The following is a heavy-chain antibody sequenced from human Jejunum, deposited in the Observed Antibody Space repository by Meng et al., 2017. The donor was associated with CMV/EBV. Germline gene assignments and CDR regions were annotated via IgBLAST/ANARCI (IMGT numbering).Heavy chain of an antibody. V-gene: IGHV3-11*05. J-gene: IGHJ4*02. D-gene: IGHD2-15*01. Sequence: QEPLVECGGDVVKAGGSLRLSCAASGFTFSDHYMNWIRQAPGKGLEWLSYISGSSHDTNYADSVKGRFTISRDNAKNSLYLQINSLRVEDTAIYYCVRTAREAADWGQGTLVTVSS. CDR2: ISGSSHDT. CDR1: GFTFSDHY. CDR3: VRTAREAAD.